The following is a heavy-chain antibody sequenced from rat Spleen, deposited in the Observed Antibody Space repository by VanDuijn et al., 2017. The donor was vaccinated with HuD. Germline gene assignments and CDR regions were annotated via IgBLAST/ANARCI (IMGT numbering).Heavy chain of an antibody. CDR1: GLTFSAYY. CDR2: ISYDGSST. V-gene: IGHV5-29*01. J-gene: IGHJ2*01. Sequence: EVQLVESDGDLVQPGRSLKLSCAASGLTFSAYYMAWVRQAPTKGLEWVATISYDGSSTYNRDSVKGRFTISRDNAKNTLYLQMDSLRPEDTATYYCATHNSGYFDYWGQGVMVTVSS. D-gene: IGHD4-3*01. CDR3: ATHNSGYFDY.